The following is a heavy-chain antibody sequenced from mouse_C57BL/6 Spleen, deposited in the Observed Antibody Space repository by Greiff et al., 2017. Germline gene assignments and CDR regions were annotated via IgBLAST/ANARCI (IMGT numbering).Heavy chain of an antibody. J-gene: IGHJ2*01. CDR3: ARSGSSQGFDY. CDR1: GYTFTSYW. CDR2: IDPSGSYT. D-gene: IGHD1-1*01. Sequence: QVQLQQPGAELVMPGASVKLSCKASGYTFTSYWMHWVKQRPGQGLEWIGEIDPSGSYTNYNQKFKGKSTLTVDKSSSTAYLQLSSLTSEDSAVYYCARSGSSQGFDYWGQGTTLTVSS. V-gene: IGHV1-69*01.